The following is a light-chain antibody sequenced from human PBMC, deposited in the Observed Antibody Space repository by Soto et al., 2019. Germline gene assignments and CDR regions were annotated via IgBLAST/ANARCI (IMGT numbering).Light chain of an antibody. CDR2: SNY. V-gene: IGLV1-44*01. J-gene: IGLJ1*01. Sequence: QSVLTQPPSASGTPGQRVTISCSGSSSNIESNTVTWYQQLPGTAPKLVIYSNYDRPSGVPDRFSGSTSGTSASLVIRGLQSEDEADYYCAAWDDKRNGYVFGGGTKLTVL. CDR1: SSNIESNT. CDR3: AAWDDKRNGYV.